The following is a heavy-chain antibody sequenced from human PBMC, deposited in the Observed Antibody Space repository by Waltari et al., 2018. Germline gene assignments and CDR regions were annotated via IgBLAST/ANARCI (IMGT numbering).Heavy chain of an antibody. J-gene: IGHJ5*02. D-gene: IGHD5-12*01. Sequence: QLLLQESGPGLVTPSETLSLTCTVSGGSINRRSYYWGWVRQSPGKGPEWLGSMYYSGTTYYNPTLESRLTISGDTSKNQFSLRLSSVTAADTAVYYCARHWKRNGYRFDPWGQGTRVIVSS. CDR1: GGSINRRSYY. V-gene: IGHV4-39*01. CDR2: MYYSGTT. CDR3: ARHWKRNGYRFDP.